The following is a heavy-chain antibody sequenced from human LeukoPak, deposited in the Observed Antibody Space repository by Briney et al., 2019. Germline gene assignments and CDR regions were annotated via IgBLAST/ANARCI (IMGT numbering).Heavy chain of an antibody. CDR2: IIPILGIA. Sequence: SVKVSCKASGGTFSSYAISWVRQAPGQGLEWMGRIIPILGIANYAQKFQGRVTITADKSTSTAYMELSSLRSEDTAVYYCARLVGYTYPKAKDAFDIWGQGTMVTVSS. CDR3: ARLVGYTYPKAKDAFDI. J-gene: IGHJ3*02. D-gene: IGHD5-12*01. V-gene: IGHV1-69*04. CDR1: GGTFSSYA.